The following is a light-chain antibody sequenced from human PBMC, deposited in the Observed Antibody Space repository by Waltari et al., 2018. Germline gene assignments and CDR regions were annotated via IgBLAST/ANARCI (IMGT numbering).Light chain of an antibody. CDR3: MQNIQLPT. V-gene: IGKV2D-29*02. Sequence: EIVMTQAPLSLSVTPGQPASMSCKSSQSLLHSDGRARLYLYLQKPGQSPHLLLSEVSNRFSGVTERFSGSGSGTDFTLKISRVEAEDVGVYFCMQNIQLPTFGQGTKVEIE. CDR2: EVS. CDR1: QSLLHSDGRAR. J-gene: IGKJ1*01.